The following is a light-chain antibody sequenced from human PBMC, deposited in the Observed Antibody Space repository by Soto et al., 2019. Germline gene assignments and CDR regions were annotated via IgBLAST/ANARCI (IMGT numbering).Light chain of an antibody. CDR3: QVWDRSSSDHVV. V-gene: IGLV3-21*02. Sequence: SSELTQPPSVSVAPGQTARITCGGNNIGDKSVHWYQQKPGQAPVLVVYDDGDRPSGIPERFSGSNSGSPATLTISRVEAGDEADYYCQVWDRSSSDHVVFGGGTQLTVL. CDR2: DDG. CDR1: NIGDKS. J-gene: IGLJ2*01.